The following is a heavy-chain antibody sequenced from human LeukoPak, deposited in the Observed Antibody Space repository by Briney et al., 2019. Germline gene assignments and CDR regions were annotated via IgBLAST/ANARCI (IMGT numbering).Heavy chain of an antibody. J-gene: IGHJ3*02. CDR3: ARDWGLAADAFDI. CDR1: GFTFSSYA. Sequence: GGSLRLSCAASGFTFSSYAMSWVRQAPGKGLEWVAVIWYDGSNKYYADSVKGRFTIPRDNSKNTLYLQMNSLRAEDTAVYYCARDWGLAADAFDIWGQGTMVTVSS. CDR2: IWYDGSNK. V-gene: IGHV3-33*08. D-gene: IGHD6-13*01.